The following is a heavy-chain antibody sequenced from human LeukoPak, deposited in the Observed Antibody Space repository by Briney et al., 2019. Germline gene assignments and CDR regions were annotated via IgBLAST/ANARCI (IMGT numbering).Heavy chain of an antibody. D-gene: IGHD3-10*01. CDR2: ISGSGGST. CDR3: AKEYDSGGYGANFDY. J-gene: IGHJ4*02. CDR1: GFTFSSYA. V-gene: IGHV3-23*01. Sequence: GGSLRLSCAASGFTFSSYAMSWVCQAPGEGLEWVSAISGSGGSTYYADSVKGRFTISRDNSKNTLYLQMNSLRAEDTAVYYCAKEYDSGGYGANFDYWGQGTLVTVSS.